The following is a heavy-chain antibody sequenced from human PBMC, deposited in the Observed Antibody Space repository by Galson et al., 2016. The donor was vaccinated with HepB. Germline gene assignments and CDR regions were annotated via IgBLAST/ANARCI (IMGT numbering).Heavy chain of an antibody. D-gene: IGHD3-10*01. V-gene: IGHV3-30*04. J-gene: IGHJ2*01. CDR3: ARVGYNYGSGSYYNGDDWYFDL. Sequence: SLRLSCADSEFNFSTYAIHWVRQAPGKGLEWVAVISYDGSNKYFADSVKGRFTISRDNSENTLYLQMNSLRAEDTAVYYCARVGYNYGSGSYYNGDDWYFDLWGRGTLVIVSS. CDR1: EFNFSTYA. CDR2: ISYDGSNK.